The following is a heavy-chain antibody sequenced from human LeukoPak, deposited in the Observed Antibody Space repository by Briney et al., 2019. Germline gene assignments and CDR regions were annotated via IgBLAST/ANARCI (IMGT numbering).Heavy chain of an antibody. D-gene: IGHD1-7*01. V-gene: IGHV3-48*03. Sequence: QPGGSLRLSCAASGFTFSSYEMNWVRQAPGKGLEWVSYISSSGSTIYYADSVKGRFTISRDNAKNSLYLQMNSLRAEDAAVYYCASLDRYHWSYGAYFDYWGQGTLVTVSS. CDR3: ASLDRYHWSYGAYFDY. J-gene: IGHJ4*02. CDR1: GFTFSSYE. CDR2: ISSSGSTI.